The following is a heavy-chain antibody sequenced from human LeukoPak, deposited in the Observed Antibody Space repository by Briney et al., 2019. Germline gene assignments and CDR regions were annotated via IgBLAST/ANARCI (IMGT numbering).Heavy chain of an antibody. D-gene: IGHD5-18*01. Sequence: QPGGSLRLSCEASGFTFGSHAMYWVRQAPGKGLEWAAGIFGSGGSPHYADSVKGRFTISRDNSRNTVYLQINSLRAEDTAVYYCGKTTVGYSSGQKPAWPVDYWGQGTLVTVSS. V-gene: IGHV3-23*01. CDR1: GFTFGSHA. J-gene: IGHJ4*02. CDR2: IFGSGGSP. CDR3: GKTTVGYSSGQKPAWPVDY.